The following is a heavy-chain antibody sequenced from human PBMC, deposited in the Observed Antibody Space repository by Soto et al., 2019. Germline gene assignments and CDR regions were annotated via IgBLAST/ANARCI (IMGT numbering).Heavy chain of an antibody. CDR3: ARVIYGDYDEIDY. D-gene: IGHD4-17*01. V-gene: IGHV4-38-2*01. Sequence: PSETLSLTCAVSGYSISSGYHWGWIRQPPGKGLEWLGSVHHSGSTYYNPSLKSRLTISVDKSKNQFSLNLTSVTAADTAVYYCARVIYGDYDEIDYWGQGTLVTVSS. CDR2: VHHSGST. J-gene: IGHJ4*02. CDR1: GYSISSGYH.